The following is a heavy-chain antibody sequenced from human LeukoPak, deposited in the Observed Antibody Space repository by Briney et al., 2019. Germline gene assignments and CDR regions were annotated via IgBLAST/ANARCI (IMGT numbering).Heavy chain of an antibody. Sequence: PGGSLRLSCAASGFTFSSYGMHWVRQAPGKGLEWVAFIRYDGSNKYYADSVKGRFTISRDNVENSLYLQTNSLRAEDTAVYYCARDRGITSWGQGTLVTVSS. D-gene: IGHD1-14*01. CDR2: IRYDGSNK. J-gene: IGHJ4*02. V-gene: IGHV3-30*02. CDR1: GFTFSSYG. CDR3: ARDRGITS.